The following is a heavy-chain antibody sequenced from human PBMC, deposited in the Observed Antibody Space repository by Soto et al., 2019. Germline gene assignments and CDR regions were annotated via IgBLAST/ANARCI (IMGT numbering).Heavy chain of an antibody. CDR3: ARAIVGDTATLDYYYFYMDV. CDR1: GDSFNDYY. D-gene: IGHD2-21*01. CDR2: INPNGGVT. V-gene: IGHV1-2*02. Sequence: ASVKVSCKTSGDSFNDYYIHWVRQAPGQGLEWMGWINPNGGVTKYAQKFRGRVTVTRDTSIRTVYMELSSLRSDDTAVYYCARAIVGDTATLDYYYFYMDVWGKGTTVNVSS. J-gene: IGHJ6*03.